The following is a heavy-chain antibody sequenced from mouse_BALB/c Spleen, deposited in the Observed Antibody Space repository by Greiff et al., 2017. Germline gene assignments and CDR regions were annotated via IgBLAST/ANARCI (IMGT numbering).Heavy chain of an antibody. CDR3: ARLTTAIMDY. CDR2: ISYDGSN. Sequence: QLKESGPGLVKPSQSLSLTCSVTGYSITSGYYWNWIRQFPGNKLEWMGYISYDGSNNYNPSLKNRISITRDTSKNQFFLKLNSVTTEDTATYYCARLTTAIMDYWGQGTSVTVSS. D-gene: IGHD1-2*01. V-gene: IGHV3-6*02. CDR1: GYSITSGYY. J-gene: IGHJ4*01.